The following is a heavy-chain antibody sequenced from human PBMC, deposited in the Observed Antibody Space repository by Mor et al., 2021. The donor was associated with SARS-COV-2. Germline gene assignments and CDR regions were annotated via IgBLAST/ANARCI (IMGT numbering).Heavy chain of an antibody. CDR3: ARPMVEYPRAFDV. J-gene: IGHJ3*01. D-gene: IGHD2-8*02. CDR2: VST. V-gene: IGHV4-59*08. Sequence: VSTSYNPSLKSRATISVDTKNQLSLKLTSVTAADTAVYYCARPMVEYPRAFDVWGQGTVVTVSS.